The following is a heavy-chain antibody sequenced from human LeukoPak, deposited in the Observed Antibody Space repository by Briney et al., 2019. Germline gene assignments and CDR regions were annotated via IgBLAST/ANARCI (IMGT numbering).Heavy chain of an antibody. CDR3: AHRGGLSTWSLYGFDS. Sequence: SGPTLVKPTQTLTLTCTFSGFSLSTSGVSVGWIRQPPGKALEWLALIYWDDDKEYSPSLKSRLTITKDTSKNQVILTMTNMDPVDTGTYSCAHRGGLSTWSLYGFDSWGQGTLVSVSS. V-gene: IGHV2-5*02. J-gene: IGHJ4*02. CDR1: GFSLSTSGVS. CDR2: IYWDDDK. D-gene: IGHD6-13*01.